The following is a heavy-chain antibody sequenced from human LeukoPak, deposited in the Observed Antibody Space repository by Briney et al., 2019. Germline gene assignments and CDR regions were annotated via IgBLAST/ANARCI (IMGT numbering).Heavy chain of an antibody. V-gene: IGHV3-74*01. CDR1: GFTFSSYW. Sequence: QLGGSLRLSCAASGFTFSSYWMHWVRQAPGKGLVWVSRINSDGSSTRYVDSVKGRFTISRDNAKNTLYLQMNSLRAEDTAVYYCARDLPTDNFDYWGQGTLVTVSS. CDR3: ARDLPTDNFDY. J-gene: IGHJ4*02. CDR2: INSDGSST.